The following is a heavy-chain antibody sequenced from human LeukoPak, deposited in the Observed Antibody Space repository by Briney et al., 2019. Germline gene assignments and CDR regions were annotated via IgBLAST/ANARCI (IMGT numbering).Heavy chain of an antibody. D-gene: IGHD3-10*01. V-gene: IGHV1-18*01. J-gene: IGHJ4*02. CDR2: ISAYNGNT. CDR3: ARVYRKLWFGELLYFDY. CDR1: GYTFTSYG. Sequence: ASVKVSCKASGYTFTSYGISWVRQAPGQGLEWMGWISAYNGNTNYAQKLQGRVTMTTDTSTSTAYMELRSLRSDDTAVYYCARVYRKLWFGELLYFDYWGQGTLVTVSS.